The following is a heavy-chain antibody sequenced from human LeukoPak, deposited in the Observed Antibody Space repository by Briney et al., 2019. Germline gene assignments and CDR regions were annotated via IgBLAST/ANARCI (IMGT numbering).Heavy chain of an antibody. CDR2: IKQDGSEK. V-gene: IGHV3-7*01. D-gene: IGHD4-11*01. J-gene: IGHJ4*02. Sequence: PGGSLRLSCAASGFTFSSYRMTWVRQAPGKGLEWVANIKQDGSEKYYVGSVKGRFTISRDNAKNSLFLQMNSLKAEDTAVYYCATILSNTSPFEYWGQGTLVTVSS. CDR1: GFTFSSYR. CDR3: ATILSNTSPFEY.